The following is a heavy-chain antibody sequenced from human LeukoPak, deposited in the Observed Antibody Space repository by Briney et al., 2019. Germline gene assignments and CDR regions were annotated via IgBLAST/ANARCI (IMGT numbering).Heavy chain of an antibody. CDR1: GFIFSNYA. V-gene: IGHV3-33*08. D-gene: IGHD3-22*01. Sequence: PERSLRLSCAASGFIFSNYAMHWVRQAPGQGLEWVAVIWSDGSKKYHADSVKGRFTISRDNTKNMLYLQMNSLRAEDTAIYYCVRVGTDSIGSNPDYWGQGTLVTVTS. CDR3: VRVGTDSIGSNPDY. J-gene: IGHJ4*02. CDR2: IWSDGSKK.